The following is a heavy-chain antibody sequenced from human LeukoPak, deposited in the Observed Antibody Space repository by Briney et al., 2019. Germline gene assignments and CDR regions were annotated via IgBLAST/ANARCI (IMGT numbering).Heavy chain of an antibody. CDR3: ARDMGRRSYCHYYMDV. CDR1: GGTFSSYA. CDR2: IIPIFGTA. Sequence: SVKVSCKASGGTFSSYAISWVRQAPGQGLEWMGGIIPIFGTANYAQKFQGRVTITTDESTSTAYMELSSLRSEDTAVYYCARDMGRRSYCHYYMDVWGKGTTVTVSS. J-gene: IGHJ6*03. V-gene: IGHV1-69*05.